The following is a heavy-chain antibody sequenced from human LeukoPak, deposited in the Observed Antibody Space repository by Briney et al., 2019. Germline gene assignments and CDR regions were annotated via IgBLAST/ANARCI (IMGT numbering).Heavy chain of an antibody. D-gene: IGHD5-24*01. CDR1: GFTFSSYG. V-gene: IGHV3-30*02. CDR3: AMKAVPRPRLHDVFDF. Sequence: PGGSLRLSCAASGFTFSSYGMHWVRQAPGKGLEGVAFIRYDGSNKYYADSVKGRFTISRDNSKNTLYLQMNSLRADDTAAYCCAMKAVPRPRLHDVFDFWGEGTVVSVSS. J-gene: IGHJ3*01. CDR2: IRYDGSNK.